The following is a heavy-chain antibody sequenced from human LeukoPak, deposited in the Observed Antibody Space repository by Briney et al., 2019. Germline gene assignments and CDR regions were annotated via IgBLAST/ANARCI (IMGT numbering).Heavy chain of an antibody. D-gene: IGHD2-15*01. Sequence: PGGSLRLSCAASGFTFSSYEMNWVRQAPGKGLEWVSYISSSGSTIYYADSVKGRFTISRDNAKNSLYLQMNSLRAEDTAVYYCARVARYCSGGSCYDYWGQGTLVTVSS. V-gene: IGHV3-48*03. CDR2: ISSSGSTI. J-gene: IGHJ4*02. CDR1: GFTFSSYE. CDR3: ARVARYCSGGSCYDY.